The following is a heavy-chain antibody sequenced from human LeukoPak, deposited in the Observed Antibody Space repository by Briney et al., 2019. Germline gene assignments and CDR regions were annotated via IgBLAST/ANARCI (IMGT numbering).Heavy chain of an antibody. CDR1: GFTFSSYT. Sequence: PGGSLRLSCPASGFTFSSYTMHSVRQAPGKGLEWVAVISYDGSNKYYADSVKGRFTISRDNSKNTLYLQMNSLRAEDTAVYYCATSRGVYSYGPLDYWGQGTLVTVSS. D-gene: IGHD5-18*01. J-gene: IGHJ4*02. V-gene: IGHV3-30-3*02. CDR2: ISYDGSNK. CDR3: ATSRGVYSYGPLDY.